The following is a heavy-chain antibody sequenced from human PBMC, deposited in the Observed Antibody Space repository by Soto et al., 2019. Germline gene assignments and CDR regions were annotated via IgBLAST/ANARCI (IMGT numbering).Heavy chain of an antibody. J-gene: IGHJ6*02. Sequence: QVQLVESGGGVVQPGRSLRLSCAASGFTFSYYGMHWVRQAPGKGLEWVAVIWYDGSNEYYADSVKGRFTISRDNSKNTLYLQMNSLRAEDTAAYYCASNMDYVNYAMDVWGQGTTVTVSS. V-gene: IGHV3-33*01. D-gene: IGHD3-16*01. CDR3: ASNMDYVNYAMDV. CDR1: GFTFSYYG. CDR2: IWYDGSNE.